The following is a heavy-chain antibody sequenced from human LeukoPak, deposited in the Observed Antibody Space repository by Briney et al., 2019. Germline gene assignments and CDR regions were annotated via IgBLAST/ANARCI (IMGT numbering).Heavy chain of an antibody. D-gene: IGHD3-22*01. CDR1: GFTFSSYA. Sequence: GGSLRLPCAASGFTFSSYAMSWVRQAPGKGLEWVPAISGIGGSTYYADSVKGRFTISRDNSKNTLYLQMNSLRAEDTAVYYCAKVGSYYYDSSGYLNAFDIWGQGTMVTVSS. J-gene: IGHJ3*02. CDR2: ISGIGGST. CDR3: AKVGSYYYDSSGYLNAFDI. V-gene: IGHV3-23*01.